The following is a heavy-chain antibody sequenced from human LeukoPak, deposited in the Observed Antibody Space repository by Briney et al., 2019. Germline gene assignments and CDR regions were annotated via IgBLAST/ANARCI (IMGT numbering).Heavy chain of an antibody. CDR1: GYTFTSYD. J-gene: IGHJ5*02. Sequence: GASVTVSCKASGYTFTSYDINWVRQAPGQGHEWMGWMNPNSGNTGYAQKFQGRVTMTRNTSISTAYMELSSLRSEDTAVYYCARGGGAIFGVVIIQDWFDPWGQGTLVTVSS. V-gene: IGHV1-8*01. D-gene: IGHD3-3*01. CDR2: MNPNSGNT. CDR3: ARGGGAIFGVVIIQDWFDP.